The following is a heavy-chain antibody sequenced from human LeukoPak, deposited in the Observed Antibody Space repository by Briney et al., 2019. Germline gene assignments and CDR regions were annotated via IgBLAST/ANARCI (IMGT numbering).Heavy chain of an antibody. CDR2: IYYSGST. Sequence: SETLSLTCTVSGGSISSGDYYWSWIRQPPGKGLKWIGYIYYSGSTYYNPSLKSRVTISVDTSKNQFSLKLSSVTAADTAVYYCARERLHYGSGSYNYFDYWGQGTLVTVSS. D-gene: IGHD3-10*01. CDR1: GGSISSGDYY. J-gene: IGHJ4*02. CDR3: ARERLHYGSGSYNYFDY. V-gene: IGHV4-30-4*01.